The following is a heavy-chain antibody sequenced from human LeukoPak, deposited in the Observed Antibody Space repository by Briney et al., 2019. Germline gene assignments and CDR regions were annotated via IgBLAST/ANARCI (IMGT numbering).Heavy chain of an antibody. CDR2: IYSGGST. J-gene: IGHJ4*02. CDR1: GFTVSSNY. Sequence: GGSLRLSCAASGFTVSSNYMSWVRQAPGKGLEWVSVIYSGGSTYYADSVKGRFTISRDNSKNTLYLQMNSLRAEDTAVYYCARAPMHVGYPYYFDYWGQGTLVTVSS. CDR3: ARAPMHVGYPYYFDY. D-gene: IGHD5-12*01. V-gene: IGHV3-53*01.